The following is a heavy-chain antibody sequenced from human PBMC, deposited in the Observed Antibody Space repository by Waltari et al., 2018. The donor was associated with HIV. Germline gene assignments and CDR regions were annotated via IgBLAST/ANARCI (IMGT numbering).Heavy chain of an antibody. J-gene: IGHJ5*02. V-gene: IGHV2-5*01. CDR1: GFSLNNTGAG. CDR3: SHRRLARAVPCILYNWFDP. Sequence: HTTLQESDPTLVKPTQTLTLTCTFSGFSLNNTGAGVGWIRQPPGKAPEWLALIYWNDDKRYGPSLKSRLTITKDTSKNQVVLTMTNMEPVDTATYYGSHRRLARAVPCILYNWFDPWGQGTLVIVSS. CDR2: IYWNDDK. D-gene: IGHD6-19*01.